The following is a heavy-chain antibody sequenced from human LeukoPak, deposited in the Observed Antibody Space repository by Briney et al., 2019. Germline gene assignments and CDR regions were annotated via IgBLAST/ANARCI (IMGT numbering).Heavy chain of an antibody. CDR3: AREHIVVVAGGFDY. V-gene: IGHV3-30*04. Sequence: GRSLRLSCAASGFTFSSYAMHCVRQAPGKGLEWVAVISYDGSIKYYADSVKSRFTISRDNSKNTLYLQKHSMRAEDTAVYYCAREHIVVVAGGFDYWGQGTLVTVSS. CDR1: GFTFSSYA. J-gene: IGHJ4*02. D-gene: IGHD2-15*01. CDR2: ISYDGSIK.